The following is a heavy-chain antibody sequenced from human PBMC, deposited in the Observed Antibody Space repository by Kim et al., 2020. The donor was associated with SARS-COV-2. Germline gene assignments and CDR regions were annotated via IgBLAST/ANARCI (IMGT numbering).Heavy chain of an antibody. D-gene: IGHD3-9*01. CDR2: ISSSADST. V-gene: IGHV3-64*02. J-gene: IGHJ3*01. CDR3: ARSMTGNHDDALDV. Sequence: GGSLRLSCAASGYMFNNYAMHWVRQVPGKGLEYVSAISSSADSTFYVDSVRGRFMISRDNSKHILYLQMGGLTTEDTAVYYCARSMTGNHDDALDVWGQG. CDR1: GYMFNNYA.